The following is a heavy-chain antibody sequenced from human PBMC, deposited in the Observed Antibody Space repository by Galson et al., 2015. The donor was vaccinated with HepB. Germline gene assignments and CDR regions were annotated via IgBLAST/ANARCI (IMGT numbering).Heavy chain of an antibody. V-gene: IGHV1-69*04. CDR2: IIPILGIA. Sequence: SVKVSCKASGVTFSSYAISWLRQAPGQGLEWMGRIIPILGIANYAQKFQGRVTITADKSTSTAYMELSSLRSEDTAVYYCARGTRYCSSTSCYLAFDYWGQGTLVTVSS. D-gene: IGHD2-2*01. CDR1: GVTFSSYA. CDR3: ARGTRYCSSTSCYLAFDY. J-gene: IGHJ4*02.